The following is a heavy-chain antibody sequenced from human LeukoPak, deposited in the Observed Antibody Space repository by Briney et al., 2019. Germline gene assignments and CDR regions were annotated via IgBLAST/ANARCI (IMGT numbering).Heavy chain of an antibody. CDR3: ARGYGYYYYYMDV. CDR1: GDSMSSYY. D-gene: IGHD2-2*03. Sequence: SETLSLTCSVSGDSMSSYYWTWMRQPPGKGLEWIGFVSDSGNTDYNPSLKSRVTISIDTSGSQFSLGLTSVTAADSAVYYCARGYGYYYYYMDVWGKGTMVIVSS. J-gene: IGHJ6*03. V-gene: IGHV4-59*01. CDR2: VSDSGNT.